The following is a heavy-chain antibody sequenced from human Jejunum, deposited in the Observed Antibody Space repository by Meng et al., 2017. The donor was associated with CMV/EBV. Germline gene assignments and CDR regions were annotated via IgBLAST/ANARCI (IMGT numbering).Heavy chain of an antibody. CDR1: GFTVGSKY. CDR3: GRDRGEGGFFDY. V-gene: IGHV3-66*01. D-gene: IGHD3-16*01. CDR2: INADGGT. J-gene: IGHJ4*01. Sequence: VQLLAAGGGLVQPGGSLTLSCAASGFTVGSKYMNWIHQAPGKGLQWVSVINADGGTHYADSVRGRFIISRDNSKNTVHLQMNSLTDEDTAVYYCGRDRGEGGFFDYWGQGTLVTVSS.